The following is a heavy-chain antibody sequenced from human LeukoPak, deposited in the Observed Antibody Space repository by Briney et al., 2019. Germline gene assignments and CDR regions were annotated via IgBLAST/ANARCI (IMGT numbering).Heavy chain of an antibody. CDR1: GGTFSSYA. D-gene: IGHD6-19*01. Sequence: GASVKVSCKASGGTFSSYAISWVRQAPGQGLEWMGRIIPIFGTANYAQKFQGRVTITTDESTSTAYMELRSLRSDDTAVYYCARGSSGWYIGWFDPWGQGTLVTVSS. CDR2: IIPIFGTA. V-gene: IGHV1-69*05. CDR3: ARGSSGWYIGWFDP. J-gene: IGHJ5*02.